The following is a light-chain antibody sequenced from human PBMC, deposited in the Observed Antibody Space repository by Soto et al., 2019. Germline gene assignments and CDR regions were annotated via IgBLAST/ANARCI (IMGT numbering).Light chain of an antibody. V-gene: IGKV1D-12*01. J-gene: IGKJ3*01. CDR3: QQANGSPFT. Sequence: DIQMTQSPSSVSASVGDRVTITCRASQGIGSWLAWYQQIPGKAPKLLISAASSLQSGVPSRFSGSGSGTDFTLTISSLQPEDFATYYCQQANGSPFTFGPGTKVDIK. CDR2: AAS. CDR1: QGIGSW.